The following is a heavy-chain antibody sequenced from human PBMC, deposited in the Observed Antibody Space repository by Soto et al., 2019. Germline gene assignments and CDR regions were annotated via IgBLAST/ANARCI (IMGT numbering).Heavy chain of an antibody. CDR3: ARDLGYCSSTSCYDYYYYYMDV. CDR2: INAVNGNT. V-gene: IGHV1-3*01. D-gene: IGHD2-2*01. Sequence: ASVKVSCKASGYTFTDYTMHWVRQAPGQRLEWMGWINAVNGNTKYSQKFQGRVTITRDTSASTAYMERSSLRSEDTAVYYCARDLGYCSSTSCYDYYYYYMDVWGKGTTVTVSS. J-gene: IGHJ6*03. CDR1: GYTFTDYT.